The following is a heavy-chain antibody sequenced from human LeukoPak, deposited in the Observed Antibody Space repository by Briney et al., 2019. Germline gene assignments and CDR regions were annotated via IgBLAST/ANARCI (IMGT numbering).Heavy chain of an antibody. Sequence: PGGSLRLSCTASGFAFSSYAMSWVRQAPGKGLEWVSAISGSGVTTYYADSVMGRFTISRDSSKNTLYVQMNCLRAEDTAVYYCAKANRDYDFWSGYPCFEYWGQGTLVTVSS. J-gene: IGHJ4*02. CDR1: GFAFSSYA. CDR2: ISGSGVTT. D-gene: IGHD3-3*01. CDR3: AKANRDYDFWSGYPCFEY. V-gene: IGHV3-23*01.